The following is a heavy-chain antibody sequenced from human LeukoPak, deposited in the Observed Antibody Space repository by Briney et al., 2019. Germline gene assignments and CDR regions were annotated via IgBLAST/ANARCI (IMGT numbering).Heavy chain of an antibody. CDR3: KSGGAAPGSFDN. J-gene: IGHJ4*02. Sequence: TGGSLRLSCAASGFTFSDYWMSWMRQAPGKGLEWVANIKYDGDEEYYVDSVKGRFTISRDNAKNSLFLQLNSLRVEHTAVYYCKSGGAAPGSFDNWGQGTLVTVSP. D-gene: IGHD6-13*01. CDR1: GFTFSDYW. V-gene: IGHV3-7*01. CDR2: IKYDGDEE.